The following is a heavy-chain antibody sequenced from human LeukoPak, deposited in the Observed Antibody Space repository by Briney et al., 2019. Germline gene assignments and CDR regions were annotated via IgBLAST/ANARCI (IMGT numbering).Heavy chain of an antibody. CDR2: IRYDGSNK. CDR1: GFTFSSYG. CDR3: AKDPYRSSSIGLP. D-gene: IGHD6-6*01. Sequence: GGSLRLSCAASGFTFSSYGMHWVRQAPGKGLEWVAFIRYDGSNKYYADSVKGRFTISRDNSKNTLYLQMNSLRAEDTAVYYCAKDPYRSSSIGLPWGQGTLVTVSS. J-gene: IGHJ5*02. V-gene: IGHV3-30*02.